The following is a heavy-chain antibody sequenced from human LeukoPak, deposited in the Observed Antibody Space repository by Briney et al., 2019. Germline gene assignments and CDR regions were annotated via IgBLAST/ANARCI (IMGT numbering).Heavy chain of an antibody. Sequence: SETLSLTCAVYGGSFSGYYWSWIRQPPGKGLEWIGEINHSGSTNYNPSLKSRVTISVDTSKNQFSLKLSSVTAADTAVYYCARGVSGPWGQGTLVTVSS. J-gene: IGHJ5*02. CDR3: ARGVSGP. CDR1: GGSFSGYY. V-gene: IGHV4-34*01. CDR2: INHSGST.